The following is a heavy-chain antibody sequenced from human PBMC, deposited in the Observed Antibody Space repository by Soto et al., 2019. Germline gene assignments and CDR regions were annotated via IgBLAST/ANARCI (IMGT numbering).Heavy chain of an antibody. V-gene: IGHV1-18*01. Sequence: ASVKVSCKASGYTFTSYGISWVRQAPGQGLEWMGWISAYNGNTNYAQKLQGRVTMTTDTSTSTAYMELRSLRSDDTAVYYGARDRSTVTPYYYYYGMDVWGQGTTVTVSS. CDR3: ARDRSTVTPYYYYYGMDV. CDR2: ISAYNGNT. CDR1: GYTFTSYG. J-gene: IGHJ6*02. D-gene: IGHD4-17*01.